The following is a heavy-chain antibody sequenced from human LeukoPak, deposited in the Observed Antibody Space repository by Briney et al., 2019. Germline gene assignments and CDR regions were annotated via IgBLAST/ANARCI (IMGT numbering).Heavy chain of an antibody. CDR3: ARDQIAVAGKNFDY. J-gene: IGHJ4*02. D-gene: IGHD6-19*01. CDR2: IYHSGST. Sequence: PSETLSLTCTVSGDSISTSNPYWGWIRQPPGKGLEWIGSIYHSGSTYYNPSLKSRVTISVDTSKNQFSLKLSSVTAADTAVYYCARDQIAVAGKNFDYWGQGTLVTVSS. CDR1: GDSISTSNPY. V-gene: IGHV4-39*07.